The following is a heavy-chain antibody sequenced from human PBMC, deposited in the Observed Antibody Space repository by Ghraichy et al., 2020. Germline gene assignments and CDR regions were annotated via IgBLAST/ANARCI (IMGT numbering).Heavy chain of an antibody. D-gene: IGHD6-19*01. CDR1: GFVFKRYN. V-gene: IGHV3-48*02. J-gene: IGHJ6*02. CDR2: ISGSSSSI. Sequence: GGSLRLSCAASGFVFKRYNMNWVRQAPGKGLQWISYISGSSSSIYYADSVKGRFTISRDNAKNSLFLQMNSLRDEDTAVYYCARDRPAVAAYYYYALDVWGQGTTVTVSS. CDR3: ARDRPAVAAYYYYALDV.